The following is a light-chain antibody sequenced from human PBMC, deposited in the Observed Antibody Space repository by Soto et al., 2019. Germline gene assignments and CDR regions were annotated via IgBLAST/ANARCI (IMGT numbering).Light chain of an antibody. V-gene: IGKV3-11*01. Sequence: EIVLTQSPATLSFSPGERATLYCRASQTFSSHLAWYQQKPGQAPRLLIYDASKRATGIPARFSGRGSGTDFTLTISSLEPEDFAVYYCQQRSNWPPVITFGQGTRLEIK. CDR2: DAS. CDR1: QTFSSH. J-gene: IGKJ5*01. CDR3: QQRSNWPPVIT.